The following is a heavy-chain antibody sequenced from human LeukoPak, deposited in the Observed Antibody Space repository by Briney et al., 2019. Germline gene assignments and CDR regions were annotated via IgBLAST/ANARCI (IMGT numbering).Heavy chain of an antibody. V-gene: IGHV4-59*01. J-gene: IGHJ4*02. Sequence: SETLSLTCTVSGGSISSYYWSWIRQPPGKGLEWIGYIYYSGSTNYNPSLKSRVTISVDTSKNQFSLKLSSVTAADTAVYYCARGEGGCYYGFDYWGQGTLVTVSS. CDR1: GGSISSYY. D-gene: IGHD1-26*01. CDR3: ARGEGGCYYGFDY. CDR2: IYYSGST.